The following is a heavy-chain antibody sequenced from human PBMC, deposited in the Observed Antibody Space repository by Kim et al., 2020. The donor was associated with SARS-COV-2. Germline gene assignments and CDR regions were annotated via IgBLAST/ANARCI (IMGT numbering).Heavy chain of an antibody. J-gene: IGHJ6*02. V-gene: IGHV3-13*01. Sequence: TYYPGSVKGRFTISRENAKNSLYLQMNSLRAGDTAVYYCARSINYYGMDVWGQGTTVTVSS. CDR2: T. CDR3: ARSINYYGMDV. D-gene: IGHD6-6*01.